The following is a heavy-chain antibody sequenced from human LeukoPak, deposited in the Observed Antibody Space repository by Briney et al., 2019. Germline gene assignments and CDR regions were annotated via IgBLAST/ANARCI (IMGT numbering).Heavy chain of an antibody. CDR3: ARGQRFGQAFDY. CDR1: GGSFSGYY. V-gene: IGHV4-34*01. CDR2: INHSGST. Sequence: SETLSLTCAVYGGSFSGYYWSWIRQPPGKGLEWIGEINHSGSTNYNPSLKSRVTISVDTSKNQFSLRLSSVTAADTAVYYCARGQRFGQAFDYWGQGTLVTVSS. J-gene: IGHJ4*02. D-gene: IGHD3-10*01.